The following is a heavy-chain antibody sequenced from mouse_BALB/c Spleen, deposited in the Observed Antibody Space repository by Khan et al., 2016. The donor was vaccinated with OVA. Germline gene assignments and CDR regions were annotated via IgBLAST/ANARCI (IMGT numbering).Heavy chain of an antibody. V-gene: IGHV1S137*01. D-gene: IGHD2-3*01. CDR3: ATPAFDCYLDY. CDR1: GYTFTDYA. Sequence: QVQLQQSGPELVRPGVSVKISCKGSGYTFTDYAMYWVKQSHAKSLEWIGLISTYSGNTNYNQKFKGKATMTVDKSSSTAYMELARLTSEDSAIYYCATPAFDCYLDYWGQGTSVTVSS. CDR2: ISTYSGNT. J-gene: IGHJ2*02.